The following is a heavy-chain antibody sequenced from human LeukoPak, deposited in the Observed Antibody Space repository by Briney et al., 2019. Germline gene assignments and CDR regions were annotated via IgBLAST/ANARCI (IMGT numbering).Heavy chain of an antibody. CDR1: GFTFSSYW. V-gene: IGHV3-74*01. CDR3: ASAVADTRNAFDI. J-gene: IGHJ3*02. D-gene: IGHD6-19*01. Sequence: PGGSLRLSCAASGFTFSSYWIHWVRQPHGKGLVWVSRISGDGSNTNYADSVKGQFTISRDNAKNTLYLQMDSLRAEDTAVYYCASAVADTRNAFDIWGRGTTVTVCS. CDR2: ISGDGSNT.